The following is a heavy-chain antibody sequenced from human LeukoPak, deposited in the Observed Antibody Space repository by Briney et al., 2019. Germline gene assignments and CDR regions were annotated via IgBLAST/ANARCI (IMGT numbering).Heavy chain of an antibody. J-gene: IGHJ4*02. V-gene: IGHV3-30*04. CDR3: AREGRAGTYFDY. CDR2: ISYDGSNK. CDR1: GFTFSSYA. D-gene: IGHD6-19*01. Sequence: PGGSLRLPCAASGFTFSSYAMHWVRQAPGKGLEWVAVISYDGSNKYYADSVKGRFTISRDNSKNTLYLQMNSLRAEDTAVYYCAREGRAGTYFDYWGQGTLVTVSS.